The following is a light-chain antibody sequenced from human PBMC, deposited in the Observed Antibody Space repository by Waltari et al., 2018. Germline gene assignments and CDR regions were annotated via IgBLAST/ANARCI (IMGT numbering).Light chain of an antibody. CDR2: GAS. J-gene: IGKJ4*01. CDR3: QQFNNWPQT. Sequence: EVVMTQSPATLSVSPGERATLSCRASQSVSRDLAWYQQKPGQAPRLLIYGASTRFTGVPARFTGSGSGAEFSLTISSLQSEDVAIYYCQQFNNWPQTFGGGTQVEIK. CDR1: QSVSRD. V-gene: IGKV3-15*01.